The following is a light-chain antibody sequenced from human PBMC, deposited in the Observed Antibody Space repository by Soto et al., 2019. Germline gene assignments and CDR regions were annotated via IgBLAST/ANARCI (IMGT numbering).Light chain of an antibody. Sequence: QPVLTQPPSVSGAPGQRVTISCTGSSSNIGAGYDVHWYQQLPGTAPKLLIYGNSNRPSGVPDRFSGSKSGTSASLAITGLQAADEADYDCQSYDTSLSGSVFGGGTKLTVL. CDR3: QSYDTSLSGSV. V-gene: IGLV1-40*01. CDR1: SSNIGAGYD. J-gene: IGLJ2*01. CDR2: GNS.